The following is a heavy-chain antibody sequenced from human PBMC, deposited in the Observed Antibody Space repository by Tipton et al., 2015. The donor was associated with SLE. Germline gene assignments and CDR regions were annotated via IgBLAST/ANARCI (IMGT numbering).Heavy chain of an antibody. CDR3: ARGLWGGSYRQYYFDY. J-gene: IGHJ4*02. D-gene: IGHD3-16*02. CDR2: IYYSGST. Sequence: TLSLTCTVSGGSISSHYWGWIRQPPGKGLEWIGSIYYSGSTYYNPSLKSRVTISVDTSKNQFSLKLSSVTAADTAVYYCARGLWGGSYRQYYFDYWGQGTLVTVSS. CDR1: GGSISSHY. V-gene: IGHV4-39*07.